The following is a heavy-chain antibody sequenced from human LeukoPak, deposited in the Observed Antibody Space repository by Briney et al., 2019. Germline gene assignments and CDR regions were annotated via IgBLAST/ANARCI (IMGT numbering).Heavy chain of an antibody. D-gene: IGHD3-22*01. J-gene: IGHJ4*02. V-gene: IGHV3-7*01. CDR1: GFTFGSYW. CDR2: IKQDGSEK. Sequence: GGSLRLSCAASGFTFGSYWMSWVRQAPGKGLEWVANIKQDGSEKYYVDSVKGRFTISRDNAKNSLYLQMNSLRAEDTAVYYCASIFYSIDYIFDYWGQGTLVTVSS. CDR3: ASIFYSIDYIFDY.